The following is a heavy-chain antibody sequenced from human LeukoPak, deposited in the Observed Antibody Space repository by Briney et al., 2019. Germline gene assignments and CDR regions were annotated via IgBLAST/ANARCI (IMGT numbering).Heavy chain of an antibody. D-gene: IGHD6-6*01. CDR1: GGTFSSYT. V-gene: IGHV1-69*04. CDR3: AREAQLVPHWFDP. CDR2: IIPILGIA. J-gene: IGHJ5*02. Sequence: SVKVSCKASGGTFSSYTISWVRRAPGQGLEWMGRIIPILGIANYAQKFQGRVTITADKSTSTAYMELSSLRSEDTAVYYCAREAQLVPHWFDPWGQGTLVTVSS.